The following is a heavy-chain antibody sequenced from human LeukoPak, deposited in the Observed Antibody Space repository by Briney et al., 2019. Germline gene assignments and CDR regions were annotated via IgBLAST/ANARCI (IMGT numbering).Heavy chain of an antibody. CDR3: ARAGGYYDSSGYYYDY. J-gene: IGHJ4*02. D-gene: IGHD3-22*01. Sequence: GGSLRLSCAASGFTFSSYAMRWVRQAPGKGLEYVSAISSNGGSTYYANSVKGRFTISRDNSKNTLYLQMGSLRAEDMAVCYCARAGGYYDSSGYYYDYWGQGTLVTVSS. CDR1: GFTFSSYA. V-gene: IGHV3-64*01. CDR2: ISSNGGST.